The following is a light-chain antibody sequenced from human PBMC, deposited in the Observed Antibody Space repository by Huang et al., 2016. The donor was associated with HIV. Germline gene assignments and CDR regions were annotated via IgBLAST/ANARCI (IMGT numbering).Light chain of an antibody. CDR1: QDIGSY. Sequence: IQLTQSPSSLSASVGDRVTIPCRASQDIGSYLAWYQQKPGKAPNLLIYAASTLESGVPSSFSGSGSGTDFTLTINNLQPEDFATYYCLQLNSYPGAFGPGTNVDV. CDR2: AAS. V-gene: IGKV1-9*01. J-gene: IGKJ3*01. CDR3: LQLNSYPGA.